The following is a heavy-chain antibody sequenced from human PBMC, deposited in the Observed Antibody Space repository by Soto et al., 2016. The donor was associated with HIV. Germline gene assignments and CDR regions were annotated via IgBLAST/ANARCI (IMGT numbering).Heavy chain of an antibody. CDR3: ARGSRGVVITYYSYYMDV. Sequence: QVQLQQWGAGLLKPSETLSLTCAVYGGSFYGYYWSWIRQPPGKGLEWIGEVHHSGNTNYNPSLKSRVTISMDTSKNQFSLKLNSVTAADTSVYFCARGSRGVVITYYSYYMDVWARATVTVSS. CDR2: VHHSGNT. V-gene: IGHV4-34*01. J-gene: IGHJ6*03. D-gene: IGHD3-3*01. CDR1: GGSFYGYY.